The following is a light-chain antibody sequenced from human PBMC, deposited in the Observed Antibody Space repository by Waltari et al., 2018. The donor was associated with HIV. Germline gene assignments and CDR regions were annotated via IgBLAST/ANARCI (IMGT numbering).Light chain of an antibody. J-gene: IGKJ4*01. CDR2: GAS. V-gene: IGKV3-20*01. CDR3: QQYAASPLT. Sequence: EIVLTQSPGTLSLSPGARATLSCRASQSVSSAALAWYQQNPGQAPRLLIYGASSRAPGIPDRFSGSGAVTDFILTISRLEPEDCAVYYCQQYAASPLTFGGGTKVEIK. CDR1: QSVSSAA.